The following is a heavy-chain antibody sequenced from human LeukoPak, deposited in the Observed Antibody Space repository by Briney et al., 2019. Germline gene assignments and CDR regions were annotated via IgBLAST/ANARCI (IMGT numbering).Heavy chain of an antibody. Sequence: SETLSLTCAVYGGSFSGYYWSWIRQPPGKGLGWIGEINHSGSTNYDPSLKSRVTISVDTSKNQFSLKLSSVTAADTAVYYCARGGIGWDSSGWYLYYFDYWGQGTLVTVSS. D-gene: IGHD6-19*01. V-gene: IGHV4-34*01. CDR2: INHSGST. J-gene: IGHJ4*02. CDR1: GGSFSGYY. CDR3: ARGGIGWDSSGWYLYYFDY.